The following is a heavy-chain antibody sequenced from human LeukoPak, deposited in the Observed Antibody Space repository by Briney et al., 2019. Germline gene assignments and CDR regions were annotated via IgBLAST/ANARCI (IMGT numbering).Heavy chain of an antibody. CDR1: GFTFSSYS. J-gene: IGHJ4*02. V-gene: IGHV3-48*04. CDR3: ARAASAYNSDYYFDH. D-gene: IGHD1-1*01. Sequence: GGSLRLSYAASGFTFSSYSMNWVRQAPGKGLEWVSYISSSSSTIYYADSVKGRFTISRDNAENTLSLEMKGLRAEDTAMYYCARAASAYNSDYYFDHWGQGALVTVSS. CDR2: ISSSSSTI.